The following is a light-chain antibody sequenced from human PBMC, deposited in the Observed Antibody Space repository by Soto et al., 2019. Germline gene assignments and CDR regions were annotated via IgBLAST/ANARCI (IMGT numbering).Light chain of an antibody. V-gene: IGKV3-11*01. Sequence: EILLTQSPATLSLSAGERATLSCRAGQTISNYLAWYQQKPGQAPRLLIYDASNRATDIPARFSGSGSGTDFTLTICSLEPDDFVVYYCQHGGAFGPGTKVEIK. CDR3: QHGGA. CDR1: QTISNY. J-gene: IGKJ3*01. CDR2: DAS.